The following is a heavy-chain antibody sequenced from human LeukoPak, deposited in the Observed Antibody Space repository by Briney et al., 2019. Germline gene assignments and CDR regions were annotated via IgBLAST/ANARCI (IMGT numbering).Heavy chain of an antibody. CDR3: ARRRDGYNFGSFYFDY. Sequence: SETLSLTCTVSGYSISHGNYWGWIRQPPGKGLEWIGSIFHTGSTYDNPSLKSRVTTSVDTSKNQFSLSLNSVTAADTAVYYCARRRDGYNFGSFYFDYWGQGILVTVSS. D-gene: IGHD5-24*01. J-gene: IGHJ4*02. CDR1: GYSISHGNY. V-gene: IGHV4-38-2*02. CDR2: IFHTGST.